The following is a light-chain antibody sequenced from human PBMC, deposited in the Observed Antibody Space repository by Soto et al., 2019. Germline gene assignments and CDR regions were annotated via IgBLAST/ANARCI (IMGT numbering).Light chain of an antibody. J-gene: IGLJ1*01. Sequence: QSVLTRPPSASGTPGQRVTISCSGSSSNIGSNTVNWYQQLPGTAPKLLIYTNDQRPSGVPDRFSGSKSGTSASLAISGLQSEDEADYFCAAWDDSLNGYVFATGTKVTVL. V-gene: IGLV1-44*01. CDR1: SSNIGSNT. CDR2: TND. CDR3: AAWDDSLNGYV.